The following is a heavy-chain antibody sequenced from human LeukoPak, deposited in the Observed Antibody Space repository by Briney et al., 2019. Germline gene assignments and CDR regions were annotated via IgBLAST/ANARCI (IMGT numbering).Heavy chain of an antibody. D-gene: IGHD6-19*01. Sequence: PSGTLSLTCAVSGGSISSSNWWSWVRQPPGKGLEWIGEIYHSGSTYYNPSLKSRVTISVDTSKSQFSLKLSSVTAADTAVYYCARHPKQWLVLYYFDYWGQGTLVTVSS. V-gene: IGHV4-4*02. CDR2: IYHSGST. CDR1: GGSISSSNW. CDR3: ARHPKQWLVLYYFDY. J-gene: IGHJ4*02.